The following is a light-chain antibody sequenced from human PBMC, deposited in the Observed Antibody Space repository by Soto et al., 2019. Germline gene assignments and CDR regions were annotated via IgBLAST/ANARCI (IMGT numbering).Light chain of an antibody. CDR1: QSLNND. J-gene: IGKJ5*01. CDR3: QQYNNWPPSII. V-gene: IGKV3-15*01. CDR2: GAS. Sequence: MTQSPSTLSASVGDRVTITCRASQSLNNDLAWYQQRPGQAPRLLIYGASTRATDTPVRFRGSGSGTEFTLTISSLQSEDFAVYYCQQYNNWPPSIIFGQGTRLEI.